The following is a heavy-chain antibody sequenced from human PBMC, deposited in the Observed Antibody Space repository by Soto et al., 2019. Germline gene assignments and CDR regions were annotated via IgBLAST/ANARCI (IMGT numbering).Heavy chain of an antibody. D-gene: IGHD6-6*01. Sequence: SETLSLTCTVSGGSITSSSHYWGWIRQPPGKGLECIGNIYYDGNTYYNPSLKSRVTISLDTSNNQFSLRLNSVTAADTAVYYCARSSITPRLFMYPFDYWGQGTLVTVSS. V-gene: IGHV4-39*01. CDR2: IYYDGNT. CDR3: ARSSITPRLFMYPFDY. CDR1: GGSITSSSHY. J-gene: IGHJ4*02.